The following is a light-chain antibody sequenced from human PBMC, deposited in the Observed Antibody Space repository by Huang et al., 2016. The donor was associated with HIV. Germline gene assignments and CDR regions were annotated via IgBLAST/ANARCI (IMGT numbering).Light chain of an antibody. J-gene: IGKJ3*01. CDR1: PDINNF. V-gene: IGKV1-8*01. Sequence: IRMTQSPTSLSASTGDRVTITCRANPDINNFLSWYKQRPGSVPKLLIYAASTLQIGVPSRFSGNGSGTDFTLTIGCLHSEDVATYYCQQYDIHPLTFGPGTRVDIK. CDR3: QQYDIHPLT. CDR2: AAS.